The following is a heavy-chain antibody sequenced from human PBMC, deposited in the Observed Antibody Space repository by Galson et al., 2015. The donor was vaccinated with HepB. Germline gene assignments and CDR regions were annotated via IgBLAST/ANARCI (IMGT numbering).Heavy chain of an antibody. Sequence: LSLTCTVSGGSISSSSYYWGWIRQPPGKGLEWIGSIYYSGSTYYNPSPKSRVTISVDTSKNQFSLKLSSVTAADTAVYYCARDQYYYDSSGYFSSYFDYWGQGTLVTVSS. CDR3: ARDQYYYDSSGYFSSYFDY. CDR1: GGSISSSSYY. J-gene: IGHJ4*02. V-gene: IGHV4-39*07. CDR2: IYYSGST. D-gene: IGHD3-22*01.